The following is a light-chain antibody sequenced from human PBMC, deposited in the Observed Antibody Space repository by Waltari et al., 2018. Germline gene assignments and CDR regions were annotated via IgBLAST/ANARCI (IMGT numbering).Light chain of an antibody. J-gene: IGKJ4*02. CDR3: QHYVRLPAT. CDR2: DAS. Sequence: EIVLTQSPGTLSLSPGERATLACRASQSVGRSLAWYQKKPGQAPRLLIYDASRRATGIPDRVRGSGSGTDFSLTISTLEPEDFAVYYCQHYVRLPATFGDGTKVEI. V-gene: IGKV3-20*01. CDR1: QSVGRS.